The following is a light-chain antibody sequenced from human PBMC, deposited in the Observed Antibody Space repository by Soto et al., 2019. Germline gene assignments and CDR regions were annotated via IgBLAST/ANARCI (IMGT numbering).Light chain of an antibody. Sequence: QSVLTQPPSASGTPGQRVTISCSGSSSNIGSNYVYWYQQLPGTAPKLLIYGDNQRPSGVSYRFSGSKSGNTASLTISGLQAADEADYFCSSYTSSMTNVFGSGTKVTGL. CDR3: SSYTSSMTNV. CDR1: SSNIGSNY. J-gene: IGLJ1*01. CDR2: GDN. V-gene: IGLV1-47*02.